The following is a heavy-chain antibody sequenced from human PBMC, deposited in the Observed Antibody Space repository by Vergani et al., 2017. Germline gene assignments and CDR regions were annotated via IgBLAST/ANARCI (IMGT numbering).Heavy chain of an antibody. V-gene: IGHV1-2*02. CDR3: ASEVSCSGGICYLLAH. CDR1: GYTFTGYY. Sequence: QVQLVQSGAEVKKPGASVKVSCKASGYTFTGYYMHWVRQAPGQGLEWMGWINPNSGGTNYAQKFQGRVTMTRDTYISTAYMELSRLRSDDTAVYYCASEVSCSGGICYLLAHWGQGTLVTVSS. CDR2: INPNSGGT. D-gene: IGHD2-15*01. J-gene: IGHJ1*01.